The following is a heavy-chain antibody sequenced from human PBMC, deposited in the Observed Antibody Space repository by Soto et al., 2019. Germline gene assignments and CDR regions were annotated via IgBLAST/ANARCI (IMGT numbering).Heavy chain of an antibody. CDR1: GFTFDNYA. CDR2: ISGSGSNT. J-gene: IGHJ6*04. D-gene: IGHD2-15*01. V-gene: IGHV3-23*01. CDR3: ARDDVLCDGGRCSGVPLNV. Sequence: GGSLRLSCAASGFTFDNYAMTWVRQAPGKGLEWVSAISGSGSNTYYADSVKGRFTISRGTSKNTLHLQMDSLRAEDTAVYYCARDDVLCDGGRCSGVPLNVWGNDTTVTVSS.